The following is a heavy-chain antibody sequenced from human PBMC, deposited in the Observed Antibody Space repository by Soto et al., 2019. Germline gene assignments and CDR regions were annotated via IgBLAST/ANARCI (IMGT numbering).Heavy chain of an antibody. V-gene: IGHV1-69*13. Sequence: SVKVSCKVSGGTFSSYAISWVRQAPGQGLEWMGGIIPIFGTANYAQKFQGRVTITADESTSTAYMELSSLRSEDTAVYYCARSLSPPNSSGWYGNWGQGTLVTVSS. D-gene: IGHD6-19*01. CDR3: ARSLSPPNSSGWYGN. CDR1: GGTFSSYA. J-gene: IGHJ4*02. CDR2: IIPIFGTA.